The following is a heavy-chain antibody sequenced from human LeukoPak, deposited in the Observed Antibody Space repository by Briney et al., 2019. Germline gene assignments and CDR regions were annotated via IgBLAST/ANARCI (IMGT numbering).Heavy chain of an antibody. CDR2: IRYDGSNK. J-gene: IGHJ4*02. CDR1: GFTFSSYG. Sequence: GGSLRLSCAASGFTFSSYGMHWVRQAPGKGLEWVAFIRYDGSNKYYADSVKGRFTISRDNSKNTLYLQMNSLRAEDTAVYYCAKATMIVVVASHFDYWGQGTLVTVSS. D-gene: IGHD3-22*01. V-gene: IGHV3-30*02. CDR3: AKATMIVVVASHFDY.